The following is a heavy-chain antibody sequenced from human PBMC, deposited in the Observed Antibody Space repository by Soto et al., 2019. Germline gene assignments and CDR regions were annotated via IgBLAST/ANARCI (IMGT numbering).Heavy chain of an antibody. Sequence: ASVKVSCKASGYTFTDYYIYWLRQAPGHGLEWMGWINPNSGATNYAHNFQGRVTMTRDTSIRAAYMELSRLSSDDTAAYYCAKDQRGYMVSGLDVWGQGTTVTGS. CDR1: GYTFTDYY. CDR3: AKDQRGYMVSGLDV. V-gene: IGHV1-2*02. CDR2: INPNSGAT. D-gene: IGHD2-2*02. J-gene: IGHJ6*02.